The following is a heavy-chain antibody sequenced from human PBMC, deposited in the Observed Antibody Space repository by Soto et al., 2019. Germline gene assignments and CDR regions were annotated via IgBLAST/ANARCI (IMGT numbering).Heavy chain of an antibody. CDR1: GFTVSSNY. Sequence: GGSLRLSCAASGFTVSSNYMSWVRQAPGKGLEWVSVIYSGGSTYYADSVKGRFTISRDNSKNTLYLQMNSLRAEDTAVYYCAREAGYCSTTSCYRRAFDTWGQGTMVTVSS. CDR3: AREAGYCSTTSCYRRAFDT. D-gene: IGHD2-2*01. V-gene: IGHV3-66*01. J-gene: IGHJ3*02. CDR2: IYSGGST.